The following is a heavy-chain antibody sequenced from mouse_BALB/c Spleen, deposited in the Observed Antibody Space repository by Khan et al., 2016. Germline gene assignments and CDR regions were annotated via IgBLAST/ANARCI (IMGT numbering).Heavy chain of an antibody. CDR3: ARGGDYPLYYAMDY. CDR1: GYTFTSYW. Sequence: QVRLKQSGAELARPGASVKLSCKASGYTFTSYWMQWVKQRPGQGLEWIGAIYPGDGDTRYTQKFKGKATLTADKSSSTAYMQLSSLASEDSAVYYCARGGDYPLYYAMDYWGQGTSVTVSS. D-gene: IGHD2-4*01. V-gene: IGHV1-87*01. CDR2: IYPGDGDT. J-gene: IGHJ4*01.